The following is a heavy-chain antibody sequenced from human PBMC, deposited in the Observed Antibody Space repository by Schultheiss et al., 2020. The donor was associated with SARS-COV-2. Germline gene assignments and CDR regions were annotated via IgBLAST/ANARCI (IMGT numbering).Heavy chain of an antibody. V-gene: IGHV4-34*01. D-gene: IGHD1-1*01. CDR2: INHSGST. Sequence: SETLSLTCAVYGGSFSGYYWSWIRQPPGKGLEWIGEINHSGSTNYNPSLKSRVTISVDTSKNQFSLKLSSVTAADTAVYYCAREPYGGTYYFDYWGQGTLVTVSS. CDR3: AREPYGGTYYFDY. J-gene: IGHJ4*02. CDR1: GGSFSGYY.